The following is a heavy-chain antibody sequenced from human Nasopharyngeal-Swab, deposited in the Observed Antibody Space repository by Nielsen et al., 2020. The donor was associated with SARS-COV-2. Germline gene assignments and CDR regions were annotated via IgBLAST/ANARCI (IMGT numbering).Heavy chain of an antibody. CDR1: GFTFDDYA. Sequence: GGSLRLSCAASGFTFDDYAMHWVRQAPGKGLEWVSGISWNSGSIGYADSAKGRFTISRDNAKNSLYLQMNSLRAEDTAVYYCARDQGRYSSGWYLDYWGQGTLITVSS. CDR3: ARDQGRYSSGWYLDY. CDR2: ISWNSGSI. V-gene: IGHV3-9*01. J-gene: IGHJ4*02. D-gene: IGHD6-19*01.